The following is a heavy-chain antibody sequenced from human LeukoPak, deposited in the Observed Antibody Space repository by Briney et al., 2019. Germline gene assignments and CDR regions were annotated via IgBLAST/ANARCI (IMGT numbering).Heavy chain of an antibody. CDR2: IWYDGSNK. J-gene: IGHJ5*02. Sequence: GSLRLSCAASGFTFSSYGMHWVRQAPGKGLEWVAVIWYDGSNKYYADSVKGRFTISRDNSKNTLYLQMNSLRAEDTAVYYCARDGSSWYSNWFDPWGQGTLVTVSS. D-gene: IGHD6-13*01. V-gene: IGHV3-33*01. CDR1: GFTFSSYG. CDR3: ARDGSSWYSNWFDP.